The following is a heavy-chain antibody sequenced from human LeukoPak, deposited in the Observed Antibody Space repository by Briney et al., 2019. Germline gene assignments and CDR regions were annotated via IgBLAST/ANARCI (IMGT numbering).Heavy chain of an antibody. CDR1: GFTISSNY. CDR3: ARDPRLRGLDDAFDI. V-gene: IGHV3-53*01. Sequence: LPGGSLRLSCAASGFTISSNYMSWVRHAPGKGLEWVSVIYSGGSTSYADSVRGRFTISRDNSKNTLYLQMNSLRAEDTAVYYCARDPRLRGLDDAFDIWGQGTMVTVSS. CDR2: IYSGGST. J-gene: IGHJ3*02. D-gene: IGHD2-8*01.